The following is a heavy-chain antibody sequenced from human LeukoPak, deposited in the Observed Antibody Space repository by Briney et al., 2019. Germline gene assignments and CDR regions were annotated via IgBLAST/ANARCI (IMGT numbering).Heavy chain of an antibody. J-gene: IGHJ4*02. CDR2: IWYDGSNK. CDR1: GFTFSSYG. Sequence: GGSLRLSCAASGFTFSSYGMHWVRQAPGKGLEWVAVIWYDGSNKHYADSVKGRFTISRDNSKNTLYLQMNSLRAEDTAVYYCAKIGSRRSLDYWGQGTLVTVSS. V-gene: IGHV3-33*06. D-gene: IGHD3-10*01. CDR3: AKIGSRRSLDY.